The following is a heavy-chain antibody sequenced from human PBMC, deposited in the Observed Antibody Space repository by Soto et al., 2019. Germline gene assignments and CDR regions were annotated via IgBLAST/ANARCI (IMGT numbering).Heavy chain of an antibody. CDR2: INAGNGNT. CDR1: GYTFTSYA. Sequence: QVQLVQSGAEEKKPGASVKVSCKASGYTFTSYAMHWVRQAPGQRLEWMGWINAGNGNTKYSQKFQGRVTITRDTSASAAYMELSSLRSEDTAVYYCAGHALTGSYYYGMDVWGQGTTVTVSS. J-gene: IGHJ6*02. V-gene: IGHV1-3*05. CDR3: AGHALTGSYYYGMDV. D-gene: IGHD2-8*02.